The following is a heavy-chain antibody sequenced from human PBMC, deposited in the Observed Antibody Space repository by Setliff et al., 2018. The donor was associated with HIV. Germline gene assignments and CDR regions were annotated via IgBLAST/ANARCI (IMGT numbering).Heavy chain of an antibody. V-gene: IGHV3-23*03. CDR3: AKSYFVTMIVVVMYPFDY. Sequence: GGSLRLSCAASGFTFSSYAMSWVRQAPGKGLEWVSVIDSGGSSTYYADSVKGRFTISRDNSKNTLYLQMNSLRAEDTAVYYCAKSYFVTMIVVVMYPFDYWGQGTLVTVSS. CDR2: IDSGGSST. D-gene: IGHD3-22*01. J-gene: IGHJ4*02. CDR1: GFTFSSYA.